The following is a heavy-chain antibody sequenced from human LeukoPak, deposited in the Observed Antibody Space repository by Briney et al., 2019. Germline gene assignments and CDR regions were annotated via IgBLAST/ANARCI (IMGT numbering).Heavy chain of an antibody. CDR3: ARVSSYDSSGYSDY. CDR1: GGSISSYY. D-gene: IGHD3-22*01. J-gene: IGHJ4*02. Sequence: PSETLPLTCTVSGGSISSYYWSWVRQPPGKGLEWIGYIYYSGSSNYNPCPRSRVTISVATSQNQFSLKLSSVTAADTAVYYCARVSSYDSSGYSDYWGQGTLVTVSS. V-gene: IGHV4-59*01. CDR2: IYYSGSS.